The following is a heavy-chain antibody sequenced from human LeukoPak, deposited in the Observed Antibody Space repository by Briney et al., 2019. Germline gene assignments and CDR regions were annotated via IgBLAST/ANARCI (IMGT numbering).Heavy chain of an antibody. CDR1: GFTFSSYG. Sequence: PGGSLRLSCAASGFTFSSYGMHWVRQAPGKGLEWVSGINWNGGSTDYVDSVKGRFTISRDNAKNSVHLQMNSLRAEDTALYYCARSPAVAPDNWYFDLWGRGTLVTVSS. V-gene: IGHV3-20*04. CDR3: ARSPAVAPDNWYFDL. CDR2: INWNGGST. D-gene: IGHD6-19*01. J-gene: IGHJ2*01.